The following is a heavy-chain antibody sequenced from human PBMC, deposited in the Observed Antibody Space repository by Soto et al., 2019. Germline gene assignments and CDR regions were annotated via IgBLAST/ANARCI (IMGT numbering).Heavy chain of an antibody. CDR3: ARHGVAVEVDY. Sequence: EVQLVESGGGLVQPGGSLRLSCAASGFTFSSFSMNWVRQAPGKGLEWVSYISGSSSTIYYADSVKGRFTVSRDNAKNSLYLQMNSLRAEDTAVYYCARHGVAVEVDYWGQGTLVTVSS. V-gene: IGHV3-48*01. D-gene: IGHD2-15*01. CDR1: GFTFSSFS. J-gene: IGHJ4*02. CDR2: ISGSSSTI.